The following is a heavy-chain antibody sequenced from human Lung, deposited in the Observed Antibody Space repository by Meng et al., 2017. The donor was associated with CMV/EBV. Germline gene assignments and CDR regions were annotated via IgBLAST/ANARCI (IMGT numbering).Heavy chain of an antibody. D-gene: IGHD3-10*01. CDR2: VNSYTGDT. CDR1: GYSFNSYI. Sequence: SXXVSXKAYGYSFNSYIISWVRQAPGQGLEWMGWVNSYTGDTDYAQQFQERITMTTDTSTTTVYMELRSLRTDDTAAYYCARISMIRGIIITGWFEPWGQGTXVTVSS. J-gene: IGHJ5*02. CDR3: ARISMIRGIIITGWFEP. V-gene: IGHV1-18*04.